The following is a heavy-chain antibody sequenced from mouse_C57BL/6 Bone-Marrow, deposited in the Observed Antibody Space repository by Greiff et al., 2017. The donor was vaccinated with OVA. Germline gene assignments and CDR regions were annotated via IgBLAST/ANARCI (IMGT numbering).Heavy chain of an antibody. Sequence: QVQLQQSGPELVKPGASVKISCKASGYAFSSSWMNWVKQRPGKGLEWIGRIYPGDGDTNYNGKFKGKATLTADKSSSTAYMQISSLTSEDSAVYFCARVSYYGSSYYAMDDWGQGTSVTVSS. CDR1: GYAFSSSW. CDR2: IYPGDGDT. J-gene: IGHJ4*01. D-gene: IGHD1-1*01. V-gene: IGHV1-82*01. CDR3: ARVSYYGSSYYAMDD.